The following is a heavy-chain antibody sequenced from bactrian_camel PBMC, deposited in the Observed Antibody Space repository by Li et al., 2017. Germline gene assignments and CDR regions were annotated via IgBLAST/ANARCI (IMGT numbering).Heavy chain of an antibody. D-gene: IGHD5*01. CDR2: VATSNGNT. CDR3: AARYRGCPRAATDFDY. V-gene: IGHV3S53*01. J-gene: IGHJ6*01. Sequence: QVQLVESGGGSVRAGGSLRLSCAASGNTNSRNCVVWFRQVPGKQREGVAAVATSNGNTYYAASVKGRFTLSQDRAKNTVYLQMNSLKPEDTAMHYCAARYRGCPRAATDFDYWGQGTQVTVS. CDR1: GNTNSRNC.